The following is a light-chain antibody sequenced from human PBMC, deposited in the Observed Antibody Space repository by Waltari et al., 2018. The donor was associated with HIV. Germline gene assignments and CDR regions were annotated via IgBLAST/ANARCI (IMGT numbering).Light chain of an antibody. CDR2: EDD. Sequence: NFMLTQPHSVSESPGKTVTISCTRTGGSITINYVQWYQLRPGGSPTTVIYEDDQRPSGVPGRFSGSIDSSSNSASLTISGLKPEDEADYYCQSSDRNNQVFGGGTKLTVL. CDR1: GGSITINY. CDR3: QSSDRNNQV. J-gene: IGLJ3*02. V-gene: IGLV6-57*01.